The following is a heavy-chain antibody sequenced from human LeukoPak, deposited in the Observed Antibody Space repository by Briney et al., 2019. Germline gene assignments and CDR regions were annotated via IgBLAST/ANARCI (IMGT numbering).Heavy chain of an antibody. V-gene: IGHV4-34*01. CDR2: INHSGST. J-gene: IGHJ4*02. D-gene: IGHD6-13*01. CDR1: GESLSGYY. Sequence: SETLSLTCAVYGESLSGYYWSWIRQPPGKGLEWIGEINHSGSTNYYPSLKSRVTISVDTSKSKFSLKLSSVTAADTAIYYCARGYSSSWYYFDYWGQGTLVTVSS. CDR3: ARGYSSSWYYFDY.